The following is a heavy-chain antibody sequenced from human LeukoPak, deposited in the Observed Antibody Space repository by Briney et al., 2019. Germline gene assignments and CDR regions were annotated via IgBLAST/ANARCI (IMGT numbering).Heavy chain of an antibody. CDR1: GGSFSGYY. CDR3: ARGRRSNYGYLHCYYYMDV. D-gene: IGHD5-18*01. J-gene: IGHJ6*03. V-gene: IGHV4-34*01. Sequence: SETLSLTCAVYGGSFSGYYWGWIRQPPGKGLEWIGSIYHSGSTSYNPSLKSRVTISVDTSKNQFSLKLSSVTAADTAVYYCARGRRSNYGYLHCYYYMDVWGKGTTVTVSS. CDR2: IYHSGST.